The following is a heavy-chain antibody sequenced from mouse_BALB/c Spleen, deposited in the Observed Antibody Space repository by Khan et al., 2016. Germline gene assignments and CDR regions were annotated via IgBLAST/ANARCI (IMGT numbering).Heavy chain of an antibody. Sequence: EVKLLGSGGGLVQPGGSLKLSCAASGFDFSRYWMSWVRQAPGKGLEWIGEINPDSSPINYTPSLKDKFIISRDNAKNTLYLQMSKVRSEDTALYYCARAGYYGYLAYWGQGTLVTVSA. D-gene: IGHD1-1*01. CDR2: INPDSSPI. J-gene: IGHJ3*01. CDR1: GFDFSRYW. CDR3: ARAGYYGYLAY. V-gene: IGHV4-1*02.